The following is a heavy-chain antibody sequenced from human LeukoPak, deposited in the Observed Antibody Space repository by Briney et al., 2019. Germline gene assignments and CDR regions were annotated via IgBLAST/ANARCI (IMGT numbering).Heavy chain of an antibody. CDR1: GLTITSSG. J-gene: IGHJ4*02. CDR2: IRYDGSNR. D-gene: IGHD2-2*01. V-gene: IGHV3-30*02. Sequence: GGSLRLSCAAPGLTITSSGMHWARQDPRKGLEWVAFIRYDGSNRYCANSVRGRFTNSRDNSKNTLYLQMNGVKDEDTAVYYCAKDMGDSTSTDYWGQGTLVTVSS. CDR3: AKDMGDSTSTDY.